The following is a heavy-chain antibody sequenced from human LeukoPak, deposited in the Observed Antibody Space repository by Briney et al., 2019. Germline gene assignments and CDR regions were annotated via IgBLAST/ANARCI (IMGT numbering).Heavy chain of an antibody. V-gene: IGHV4-38-2*02. D-gene: IGHD4-23*01. Sequence: SETLSLTCSVSGYSISSGYYWGWIRQSPGKGLGWIGSMYHGGTTHYSPSLKSRVTISVDTSKHQSSLKLSSVTAADTAVYYCARDLPFSGNYGGDGFWGQGTLVTVSS. J-gene: IGHJ4*02. CDR3: ARDLPFSGNYGGDGF. CDR1: GYSISSGYY. CDR2: MYHGGTT.